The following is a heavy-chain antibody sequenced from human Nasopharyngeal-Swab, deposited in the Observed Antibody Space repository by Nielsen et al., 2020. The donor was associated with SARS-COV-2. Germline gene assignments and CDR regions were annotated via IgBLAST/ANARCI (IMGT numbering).Heavy chain of an antibody. V-gene: IGHV3-23*01. J-gene: IGHJ4*02. CDR1: GFTFSSYA. Sequence: GESLKISCAASGFTFSSYAMSWVRRAPGKGLEWVSAISGSGGSTYYADSVKGRFTISRDNSKNTLYLQMNSLRAEDTAVYYCAKDYGDYPWYFDYWGQGTLVTVSS. CDR3: AKDYGDYPWYFDY. D-gene: IGHD4-17*01. CDR2: ISGSGGST.